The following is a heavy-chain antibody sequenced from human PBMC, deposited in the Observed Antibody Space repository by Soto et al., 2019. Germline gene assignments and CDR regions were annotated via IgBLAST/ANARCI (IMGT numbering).Heavy chain of an antibody. Sequence: EVQLVESGGGLVQPGGSLRLSCAASGFTVSSNYMSWVRQAPGKGLEWVSVIYSGGSTYYADSVKGRFTISRDNSKNTLYLQMNSLRAEDTAVYYCASWYCISTSCYYGMDVWGQGTTVTVSS. V-gene: IGHV3-66*01. D-gene: IGHD2-2*01. CDR1: GFTVSSNY. CDR3: ASWYCISTSCYYGMDV. J-gene: IGHJ6*02. CDR2: IYSGGST.